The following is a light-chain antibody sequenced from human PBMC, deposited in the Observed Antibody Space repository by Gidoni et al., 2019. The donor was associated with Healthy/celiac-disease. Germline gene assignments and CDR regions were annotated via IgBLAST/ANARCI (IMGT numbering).Light chain of an antibody. V-gene: IGKV3-20*01. J-gene: IGKJ1*01. CDR2: GAS. Sequence: EIVLTQSPGTLSLSPGERATLSCRASQSVSSSYLAWYQQKPGQAPRLLIYGASSRATGLPDRFRGSGSGTDFTLTISRLEPEDFAVYYCQQYGSSPGTFGQXTKVEIK. CDR3: QQYGSSPGT. CDR1: QSVSSSY.